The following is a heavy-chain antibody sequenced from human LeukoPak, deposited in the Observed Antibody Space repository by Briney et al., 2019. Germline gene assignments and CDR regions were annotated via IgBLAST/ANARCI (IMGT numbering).Heavy chain of an antibody. D-gene: IGHD3-22*01. V-gene: IGHV4-59*01. J-gene: IGHJ4*02. CDR2: IYYSGST. CDR3: ARHLFASSATVDY. Sequence: SETLSFTCTVSGGSISSYYWSWIRQPPGKGLEWIGYIYYSGSTNYNPSLKSRVTISVDTSKNQFSLKLSSVTAADTAVYYCARHLFASSATVDYWGQGTMVTVSS. CDR1: GGSISSYY.